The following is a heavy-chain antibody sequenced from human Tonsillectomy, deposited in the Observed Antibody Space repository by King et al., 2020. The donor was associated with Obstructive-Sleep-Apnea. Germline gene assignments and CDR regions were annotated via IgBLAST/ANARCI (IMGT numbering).Heavy chain of an antibody. V-gene: IGHV5-51*01. D-gene: IGHD3-3*01. Sequence: VQLVESGAEVKKPGESLKISCQGSGYRFNTYWIGWVRQMPGKGLEWMGIIYPRDSETRYSPSFQGQVIISVDTSISTAYLQWSSLKASDTAMYYCARQMTVEIWSPYLGKTPSDVWGQGTMVTVSS. CDR3: ARQMTVEIWSPYLGKTPSDV. J-gene: IGHJ3*01. CDR1: GYRFNTYW. CDR2: IYPRDSET.